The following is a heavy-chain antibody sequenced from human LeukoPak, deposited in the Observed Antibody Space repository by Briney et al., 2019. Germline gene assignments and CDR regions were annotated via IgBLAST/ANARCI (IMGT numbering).Heavy chain of an antibody. Sequence: GGSLRLSSAAPRFTFRSYAMSWVRHAPGRGLEWVSPISGSGGSTYYADSVKGRFTISRDNSKNTLYLQMNSLRAEDTAVYYCAKGMNSGYGVFDYWGQGTLVTVSS. V-gene: IGHV3-23*01. CDR1: RFTFRSYA. CDR3: AKGMNSGYGVFDY. J-gene: IGHJ4*02. D-gene: IGHD5-12*01. CDR2: ISGSGGST.